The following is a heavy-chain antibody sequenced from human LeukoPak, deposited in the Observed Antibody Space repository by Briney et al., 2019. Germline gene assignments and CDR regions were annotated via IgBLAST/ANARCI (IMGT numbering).Heavy chain of an antibody. J-gene: IGHJ4*02. D-gene: IGHD3-16*01. CDR1: GFTFGDYS. CDR2: ISWDGGST. CDR3: ANDLEGGAAPY. Sequence: GGSLRLSCAASGFTFGDYSMHWVRQGPGKGLEWVSLISWDGGSTYYADSVKGRFTISRDDSKNTLYLQMDDLRVEDTAVYYCANDLEGGAAPYWGQGTRVTVSS. V-gene: IGHV3-43*01.